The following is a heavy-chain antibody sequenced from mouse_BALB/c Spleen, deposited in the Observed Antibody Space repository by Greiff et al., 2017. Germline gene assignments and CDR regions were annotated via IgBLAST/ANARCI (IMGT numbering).Heavy chain of an antibody. CDR2: ISSGGSYT. V-gene: IGHV5-9-3*01. D-gene: IGHD1-1*01. J-gene: IGHJ4*01. CDR1: GFTFSSYA. Sequence: EVQGVESGGGLVKPGGSLKLSCAASGFTFSSYAMSWVRQTPEKRLEWVATISSGGSYTYYPDSVKGRFTISRDNAKNTLYLQMSSLRSEDTAMYYCARHGIHGGGSHAMDYWGQGTSVTVSS. CDR3: ARHGIHGGGSHAMDY.